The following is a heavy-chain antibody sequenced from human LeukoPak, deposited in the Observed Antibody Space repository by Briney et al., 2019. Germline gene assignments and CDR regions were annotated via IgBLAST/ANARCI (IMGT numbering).Heavy chain of an antibody. Sequence: GGSLRLSCAASGFTFSSYSMNWVRQAPGKGLEWVSSISSSSSYIYYADSVKGRFTNSRDNAKNSLYLQMNSLRAEDTAVYYCATDLIHYYGSGAKTWGQGTLVTVSS. CDR3: ATDLIHYYGSGAKT. V-gene: IGHV3-21*01. CDR2: ISSSSSYI. J-gene: IGHJ5*02. D-gene: IGHD3-10*01. CDR1: GFTFSSYS.